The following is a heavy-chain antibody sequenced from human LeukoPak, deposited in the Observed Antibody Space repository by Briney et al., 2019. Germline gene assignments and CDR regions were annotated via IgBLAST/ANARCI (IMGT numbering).Heavy chain of an antibody. V-gene: IGHV1-18*01. CDR1: GYAFTSYG. D-gene: IGHD3-3*01. Sequence: ASVKVSCKASGYAFTSYGISWVRQAPGRGLEWMGWISAYNGNTNYAQKLQGRVTMTTDTSTSTAYMELRSLRSDDTAVYYCARDLYDFWSGYLAVYYYYGMDVWGQGTTVTVSS. CDR2: ISAYNGNT. J-gene: IGHJ6*02. CDR3: ARDLYDFWSGYLAVYYYYGMDV.